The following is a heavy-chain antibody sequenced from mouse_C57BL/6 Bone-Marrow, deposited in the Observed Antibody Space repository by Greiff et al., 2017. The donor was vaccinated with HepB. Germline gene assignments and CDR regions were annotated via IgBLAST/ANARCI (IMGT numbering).Heavy chain of an antibody. Sequence: QVQLQQPGAELVKPGASVKLSCKASGYTFTSYWMHWVKQRPGQGLEWIGMIHPNSGSTNYNEKFKSKATLTVDKSSSTAYMQLSSLTSEDSAVYYCARARAYYCGSSYLYRGQGTTLTDSS. CDR3: ARARAYYCGSSYLY. V-gene: IGHV1-64*01. CDR2: IHPNSGST. J-gene: IGHJ2*01. CDR1: GYTFTSYW. D-gene: IGHD1-1*01.